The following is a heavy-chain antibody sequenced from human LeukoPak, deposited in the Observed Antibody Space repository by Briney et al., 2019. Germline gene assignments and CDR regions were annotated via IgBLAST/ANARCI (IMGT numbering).Heavy chain of an antibody. CDR3: ARDSGTTGEVKFDP. D-gene: IGHD3-10*01. J-gene: IGHJ5*02. CDR1: GGSISSYY. CDR2: IYNGGII. Sequence: SETLSLTCTVSGGSISSYYWSWIRQPPGKGLEWIGRIYNGGIITYNPSLKSRVTMSIDTSNNQFSLRLRFVTAADTAVYYCARDSGTTGEVKFDPWGQGTLVTVSS. V-gene: IGHV4-4*07.